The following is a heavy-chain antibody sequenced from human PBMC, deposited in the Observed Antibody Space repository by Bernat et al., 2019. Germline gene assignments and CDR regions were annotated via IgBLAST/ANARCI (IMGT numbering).Heavy chain of an antibody. V-gene: IGHV1-18*01. J-gene: IGHJ6*03. Sequence: QVQLVQSGAEVRKPGASVKVSCKASGYTFSSYGISWVRQAPGQGLEWMGWISAYTGNTNYAQKLQGRVSMTTDTSTGTAYMELRSLRSDDTSVYYCARGYNWNDAPYYYMDVWGTGTTVTVSS. CDR2: ISAYTGNT. CDR3: ARGYNWNDAPYYYMDV. D-gene: IGHD1-20*01. CDR1: GYTFSSYG.